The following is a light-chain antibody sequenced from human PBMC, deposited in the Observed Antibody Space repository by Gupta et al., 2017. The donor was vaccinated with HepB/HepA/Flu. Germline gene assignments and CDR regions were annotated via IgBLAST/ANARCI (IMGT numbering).Light chain of an antibody. CDR2: EVT. V-gene: IGLV2-23*02. CDR3: CSYAGSNTWI. Sequence: SALTQPAPVSASSGQSITRSCTGTSSDVGNYDRLSWYQQHPGRTPKLINYEVTARPSGVSDRVSGSKSGNTASLTISGLQADDESYYYCCSYAGSNTWIFGGGTKLTVL. J-gene: IGLJ2*01. CDR1: SSDVGNYDR.